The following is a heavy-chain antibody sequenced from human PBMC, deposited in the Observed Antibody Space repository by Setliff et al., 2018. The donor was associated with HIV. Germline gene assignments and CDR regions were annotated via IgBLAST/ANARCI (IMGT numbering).Heavy chain of an antibody. V-gene: IGHV4-34*01. CDR2: INHSGGT. D-gene: IGHD3-10*01. J-gene: IGHJ5*02. Sequence: SETLSLTCAVYGRSFSGYYWNWIRQSPGKGLEWIGEINHSGGTNYNPSLKSRVTISIDTSKNQFSLKLSSVTAADTAVYYCARHSGVASPNWFDPWGQGTLVTVSS. CDR3: ARHSGVASPNWFDP. CDR1: GRSFSGYY.